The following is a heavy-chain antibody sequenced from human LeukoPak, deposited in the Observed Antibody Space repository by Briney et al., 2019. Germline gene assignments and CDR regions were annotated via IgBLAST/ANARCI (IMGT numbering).Heavy chain of an antibody. CDR2: ISYDGSNK. D-gene: IGHD3-10*01. CDR1: RFTFSSYG. V-gene: IGHV3-30*03. CDR3: ARDQGYYGSGSYSDDYYYGMDV. J-gene: IGHJ6*02. Sequence: GGSLRLSCAASRFTFSSYGMHWVRQAPGKGLEWVAVISYDGSNKYYADSVKGRFTISRDNSKNTLYLQMNSLRAEDTAVYYCARDQGYYGSGSYSDDYYYGMDVWGQGTTVTVSS.